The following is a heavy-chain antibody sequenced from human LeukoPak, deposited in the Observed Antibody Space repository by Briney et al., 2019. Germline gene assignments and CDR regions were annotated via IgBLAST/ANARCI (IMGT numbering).Heavy chain of an antibody. CDR2: IIPILGIA. J-gene: IGHJ5*02. D-gene: IGHD4-17*01. CDR3: ANTHDYDWFDP. Sequence: SVKVSCKASGYTFTSYGISWVRQAPGQGLEWMGRIIPILGIANYAQKFQGRVTITADKSTSTAYMELSSLRSEDTAVYYCANTHDYDWFDPWGQGTLVTVSS. CDR1: GYTFTSYG. V-gene: IGHV1-69*04.